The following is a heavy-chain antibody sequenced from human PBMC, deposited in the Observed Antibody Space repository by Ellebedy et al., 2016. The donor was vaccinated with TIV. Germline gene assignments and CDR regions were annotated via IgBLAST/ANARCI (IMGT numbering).Heavy chain of an antibody. J-gene: IGHJ6*02. V-gene: IGHV3-23*01. Sequence: GESLKISXAASGFTFSSYAMSWVRQAPGKGLEWVSAISGSGGSTYYADSVKGRFSISRGNSKNTLYLQMNSLRAEDTAVYHCAKHGLELQNGMDVWGQGTTVTVSS. CDR1: GFTFSSYA. CDR3: AKHGLELQNGMDV. CDR2: ISGSGGST. D-gene: IGHD1-7*01.